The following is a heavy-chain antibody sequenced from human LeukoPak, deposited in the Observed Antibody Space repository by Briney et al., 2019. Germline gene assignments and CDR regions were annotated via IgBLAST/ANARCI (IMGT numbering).Heavy chain of an antibody. CDR1: AGSLSGYY. V-gene: IGHV4-34*01. CDR3: ARGRRSVATRYDY. D-gene: IGHD5-24*01. Sequence: SETLSLTCAVYAGSLSGYYWSWIRQPPGKGLEWIGEINHSGSTNYNPSLKSRVTISVDTSKNQFSLKLSSVTAADTAVYYCARGRRSVATRYDYWGQGTLVTVSS. J-gene: IGHJ4*02. CDR2: INHSGST.